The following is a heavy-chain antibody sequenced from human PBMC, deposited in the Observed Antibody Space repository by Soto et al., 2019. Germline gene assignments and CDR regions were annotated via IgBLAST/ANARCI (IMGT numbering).Heavy chain of an antibody. CDR3: AREYCGGDCYMFHYYGMDV. V-gene: IGHV1-18*04. CDR2: ISAYNGNT. D-gene: IGHD2-21*02. CDR1: GYTFTSYC. Sequence: ASVDVSCKASGYTFTSYCMSWVRQAPGQGLEWMGWISAYNGNTNYAQKLQGRVTMTTDTSTSTAYMELRSLRSDDTAVYYCAREYCGGDCYMFHYYGMDVWGQGTTVTVSS. J-gene: IGHJ6*02.